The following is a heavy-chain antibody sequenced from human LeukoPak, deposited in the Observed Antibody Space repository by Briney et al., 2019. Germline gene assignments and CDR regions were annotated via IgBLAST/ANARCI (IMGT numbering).Heavy chain of an antibody. CDR3: AREPTSGREPTSGRPLDY. D-gene: IGHD5-12*01. CDR1: GGSISGYF. CDR2: IYSSGSN. J-gene: IGHJ4*02. Sequence: SETLSLTCTVSGGSISGYFWSWIRQPAGKGLEWIGRIYSSGSNNYNPSLKSRVTMSLDTSKNHFSLNLTSVTAADTAVYYCAREPTSGREPTSGRPLDYWGQGTLVTVSS. V-gene: IGHV4-4*07.